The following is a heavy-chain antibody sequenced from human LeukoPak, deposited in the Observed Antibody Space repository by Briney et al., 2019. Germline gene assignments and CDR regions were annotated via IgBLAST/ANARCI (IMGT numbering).Heavy chain of an antibody. CDR2: IYWDDDK. CDR3: AHTLLGITATGTTYYFDY. J-gene: IGHJ4*02. D-gene: IGHD6-13*01. V-gene: IGHV2-5*02. Sequence: SGPTLVNPTQTLTLTCNFSGFSLSSIGVGVGWIRQPPGKALEWLALIYWDDDKRYSPSLKSRLTISQDTSKNQVVLTMTNMDPVDTATYYCAHTLLGITATGTTYYFDYWGQGTLVTVSS. CDR1: GFSLSSIGVG.